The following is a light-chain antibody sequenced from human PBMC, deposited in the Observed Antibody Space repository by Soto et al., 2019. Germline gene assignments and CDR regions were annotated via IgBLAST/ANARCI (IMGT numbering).Light chain of an antibody. CDR3: QQYGSLYT. J-gene: IGKJ2*01. Sequence: IVLTQSPGTLSLSPGERTILFCRASQTVPSNYLAWYQHKPGQAPRLLIFGSSTRATGIPDRFSGGGSGTDFTLTISRLEPEDFAVYYCQQYGSLYTFGQGTRLEI. CDR2: GSS. CDR1: QTVPSNY. V-gene: IGKV3-20*01.